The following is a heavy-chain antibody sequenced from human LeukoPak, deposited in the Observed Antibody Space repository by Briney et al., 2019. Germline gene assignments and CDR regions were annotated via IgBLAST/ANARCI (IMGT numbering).Heavy chain of an antibody. CDR1: GFTLSIYE. CDR3: AELGITMIGGV. V-gene: IGHV3-48*03. Sequence: GGSLRPSCAASGFTLSIYEMNWVRQAPGKGLEWVSYISSSGSTIYYADSVKGRFTISRDNAKNSLYLQMNSLRAEDTAVYYCAELGITMIGGVWGKGTTVTISS. D-gene: IGHD3-10*02. CDR2: ISSSGSTI. J-gene: IGHJ6*04.